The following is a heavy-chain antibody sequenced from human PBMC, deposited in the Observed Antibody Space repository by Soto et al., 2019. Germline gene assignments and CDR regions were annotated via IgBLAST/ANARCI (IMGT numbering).Heavy chain of an antibody. J-gene: IGHJ4*02. V-gene: IGHV4-39*01. CDR1: GDSISSSTYY. D-gene: IGHD5-12*01. CDR3: ARGIWVATTADYYLDS. Sequence: TSETLSLTCTVSGDSISSSTYYWGWIRQPPGKGLEWIGSMFYSGNTYYNPSLKSRVTLSIDTSKNQFSLKLNSVNGLRSEDTAVYYCARGIWVATTADYYLDSWGQATLVTVSS. CDR2: MFYSGNT.